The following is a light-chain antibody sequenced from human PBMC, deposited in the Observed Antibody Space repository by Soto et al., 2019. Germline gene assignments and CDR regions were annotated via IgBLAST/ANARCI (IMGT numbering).Light chain of an antibody. CDR2: DAS. CDR3: QQSSHLLIT. J-gene: IGKJ5*01. V-gene: IGKV3-11*01. Sequence: EIVLTQSPATLYLSPGERAPLSCRAIQSVSSYLSWYQQKPGQAPRLLIYDASNRATGIPARFSGSGSGTDVTLTISSLEPDDLALYYCQQSSHLLITFGQGTRLEIK. CDR1: QSVSSY.